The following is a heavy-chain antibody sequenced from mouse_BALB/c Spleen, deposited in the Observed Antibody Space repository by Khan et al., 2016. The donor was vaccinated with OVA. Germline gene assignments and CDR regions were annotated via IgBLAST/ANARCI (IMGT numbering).Heavy chain of an antibody. Sequence: IQLVQSGPELMKPGASVKISCKASGYSFSTYYIHWVTRSHGKTLEWIGYIDPCNGGATYNQKFKGKATLTVDKSSSTAYMHLTSLTSEDSAVYYCARHGSTSWFAYWGQGTLVTVSA. CDR3: ARHGSTSWFAY. CDR2: IDPCNGGA. CDR1: GYSFSTYY. D-gene: IGHD1-1*01. J-gene: IGHJ3*01. V-gene: IGHV1S135*01.